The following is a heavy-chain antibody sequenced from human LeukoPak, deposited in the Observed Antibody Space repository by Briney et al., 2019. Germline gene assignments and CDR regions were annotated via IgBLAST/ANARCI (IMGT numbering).Heavy chain of an antibody. CDR1: GGSLSSYY. V-gene: IGHV4-59*12. CDR2: IYYSGST. Sequence: SETLSLTCTVSGGSLSSYYWSWIRQPPGKGLEWIGYIYYSGSTNYNPSLKSRVTISVDTSKNQFSLKLSSVTAADTVVYYCARDQYYYDSSAYYRFDYWGQGTLVTVSS. J-gene: IGHJ4*02. CDR3: ARDQYYYDSSAYYRFDY. D-gene: IGHD3-22*01.